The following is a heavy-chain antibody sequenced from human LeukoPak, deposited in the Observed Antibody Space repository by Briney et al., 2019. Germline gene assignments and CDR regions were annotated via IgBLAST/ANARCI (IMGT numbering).Heavy chain of an antibody. V-gene: IGHV7-4-1*02. CDR3: ARGYCSGGSCHTHDC. CDR1: GYTFTTYA. Sequence: ASVKVSCKASGYTFTTYAMNWVRQAPGQGLEWMGWINTNTGNPTYAQGFTGRFVFSLDTSVSTAYLQISSLKAEDTAVYYCARGYCSGGSCHTHDCWGQGTLVTVSS. J-gene: IGHJ4*02. D-gene: IGHD2-15*01. CDR2: INTNTGNP.